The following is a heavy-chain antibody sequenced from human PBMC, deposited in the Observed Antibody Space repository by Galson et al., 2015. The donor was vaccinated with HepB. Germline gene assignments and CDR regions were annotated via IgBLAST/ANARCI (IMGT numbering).Heavy chain of an antibody. V-gene: IGHV3-49*04. Sequence: SLRLSCAASGFTFGDYAMSWVRQAPGKGLEWVGFIRSKAYGGTTEYAASVKGRFTISRDDSKSIAYLQMNSLKTEDTAVYYCTRGNYYFDYWGQGTLVTVSS. CDR1: GFTFGDYA. CDR2: IRSKAYGGTT. CDR3: TRGNYYFDY. J-gene: IGHJ4*02. D-gene: IGHD1-1*01.